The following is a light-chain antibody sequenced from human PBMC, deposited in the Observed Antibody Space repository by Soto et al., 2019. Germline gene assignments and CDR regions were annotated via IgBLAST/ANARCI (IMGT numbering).Light chain of an antibody. CDR3: SSYAGTNNWV. CDR1: SSDVGGYNY. CDR2: EVS. V-gene: IGLV2-14*01. J-gene: IGLJ3*02. Sequence: QSALTQPASMSGSPGQSITISCTGTSSDVGGYNYVSWYQQHPGKAPKLMIYEVSHRPSGVSDRFSGSKSGNTASLTISGLQAEDEADYYCSSYAGTNNWVFGGGTKLTVL.